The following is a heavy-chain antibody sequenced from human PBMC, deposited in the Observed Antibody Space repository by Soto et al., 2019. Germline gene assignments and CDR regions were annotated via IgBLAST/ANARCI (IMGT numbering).Heavy chain of an antibody. CDR1: GYTLNEVA. CDR3: TTYHGDSNFDH. J-gene: IGHJ5*02. D-gene: IGHD4-17*01. Sequence: QVQLVQSGAEVKKPGASVKVSCKVSGYTLNEVAMHWVRQAPGKGLEWLGGFDPDEAETIYAQHFQGRVTMTEDTSTDTVYTDLSRLRSEHTALYFCTTYHGDSNFDHWGQGTLVTVSS. CDR2: FDPDEAET. V-gene: IGHV1-24*01.